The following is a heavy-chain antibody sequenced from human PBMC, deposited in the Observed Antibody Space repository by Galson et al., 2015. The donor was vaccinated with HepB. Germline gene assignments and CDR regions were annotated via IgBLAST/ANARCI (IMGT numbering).Heavy chain of an antibody. D-gene: IGHD5-12*01. J-gene: IGHJ3*02. Sequence: SLRLSCAASGFTFSSYWMHWVRHAPGKGLVWVSRINSDGSSTSYADSVKGRFTISRDNAKNTLYLQMNSLRAEDRAVYYCARARVDSSYDPYDAFDIWGQGTMVTVSS. CDR1: GFTFSSYW. V-gene: IGHV3-74*01. CDR2: INSDGSST. CDR3: ARARVDSSYDPYDAFDI.